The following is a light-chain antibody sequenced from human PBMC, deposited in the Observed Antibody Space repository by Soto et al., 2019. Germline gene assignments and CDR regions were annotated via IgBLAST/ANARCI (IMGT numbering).Light chain of an antibody. J-gene: IGLJ3*02. CDR2: DVT. CDR3: SSYRRGGTLVL. Sequence: QSALTQPASVSGSPGQSITISCTGTSSDVGGFNYVSWFQHHPGKAPKLMIYDVTHRPSGVSDRFSGSKSGNTASLTISGLQAEDEAEYYCSSYRRGGTLVLFGGGTKVTVL. V-gene: IGLV2-14*03. CDR1: SSDVGGFNY.